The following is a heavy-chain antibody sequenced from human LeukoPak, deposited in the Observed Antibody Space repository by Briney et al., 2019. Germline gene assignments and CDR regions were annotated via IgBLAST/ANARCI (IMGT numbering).Heavy chain of an antibody. CDR2: IKQDGSEK. CDR1: GFTFISYW. J-gene: IGHJ4*02. D-gene: IGHD3-3*01. Sequence: GSLSLSCAASGFTFISYWMSWVRQAPGKGLEWVANIKQDGSEKYYVDSVKGRFTISRDNAKNSLYLQMNSLRAEDTAVYYCARGDPFLPYYFDYWGQGTLVTVSS. V-gene: IGHV3-7*01. CDR3: ARGDPFLPYYFDY.